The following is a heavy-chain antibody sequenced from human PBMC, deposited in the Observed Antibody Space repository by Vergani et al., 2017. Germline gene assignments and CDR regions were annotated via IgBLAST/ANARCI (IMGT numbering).Heavy chain of an antibody. CDR2: ISARYPST. Sequence: EVQLLQSGGGVIQPGGSVRLSCAASGFTFSACPMTWVRQAPGKGLEWVSAISARYPSTYYADSGKGRFAISRDNSKNMLYLPMNSLRAEDTAVYYCAGLSYDTTPYLQWGYDCWGQGTLVSVSS. D-gene: IGHD3-22*01. CDR1: GFTFSACP. CDR3: AGLSYDTTPYLQWGYDC. V-gene: IGHV3-23*01. J-gene: IGHJ4*02.